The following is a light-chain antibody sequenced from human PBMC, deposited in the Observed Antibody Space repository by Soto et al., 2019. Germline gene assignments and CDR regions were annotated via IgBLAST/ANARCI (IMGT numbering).Light chain of an antibody. V-gene: IGKV1-9*01. CDR3: QQLNSYPRVT. Sequence: DIQLTQSPSFLSASVGDRVTITCRASQGISSYLAWYQQKPGKAPKLLIYAASTLQSGVPSRFSGSGSGTEFSITISSLQPEEFATYYCQQLNSYPRVTFGGGTKVEIK. CDR1: QGISSY. CDR2: AAS. J-gene: IGKJ4*01.